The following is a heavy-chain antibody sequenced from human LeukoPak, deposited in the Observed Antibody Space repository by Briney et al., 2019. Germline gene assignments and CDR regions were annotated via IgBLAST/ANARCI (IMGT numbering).Heavy chain of an antibody. V-gene: IGHV4-30-2*01. D-gene: IGHD6-19*01. Sequence: PSETLSLTCAVSGGSISSGGYSWSWIRQPPGKGLEWIGYIYHSGSTYYNPSLKSRVTISVDRSKNQFFLKLSSVTAADTAVYYCARRRKSGSGAAFDIWGQGTMVTVSS. J-gene: IGHJ3*02. CDR2: IYHSGST. CDR3: ARRRKSGSGAAFDI. CDR1: GGSISSGGYS.